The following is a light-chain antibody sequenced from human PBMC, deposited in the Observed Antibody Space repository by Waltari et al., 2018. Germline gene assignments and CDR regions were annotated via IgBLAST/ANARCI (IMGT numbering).Light chain of an antibody. CDR1: QSISDSSNNKDY. Sequence: DIVMTQSPDSLPVSLGERATIICKSSQSISDSSNNKDYLAWYQQKPGQPPKLLIYWAFTRESGVPDRFSGSGSETDFTLTITSLQAEDVAVYYCQQYLRFPLTFGGGTKVEI. CDR2: WAF. J-gene: IGKJ4*01. V-gene: IGKV4-1*01. CDR3: QQYLRFPLT.